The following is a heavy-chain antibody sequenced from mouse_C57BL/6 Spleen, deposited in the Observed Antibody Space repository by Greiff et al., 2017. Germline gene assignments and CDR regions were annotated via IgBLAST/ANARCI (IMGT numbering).Heavy chain of an antibody. D-gene: IGHD2-3*01. V-gene: IGHV5-9*01. CDR2: ISGGGGNT. Sequence: EVQVVESGGGLVKPGGSLKLSCAASGFTFSSYTMSWVRQTPEKRLEWVATISGGGGNTYYPDSVKGRFTISRDNAKNTLYLQMSSLRSEDTALYYCARHYYGYYAWFAYWGQGTLVTVSA. CDR3: ARHYYGYYAWFAY. J-gene: IGHJ3*01. CDR1: GFTFSSYT.